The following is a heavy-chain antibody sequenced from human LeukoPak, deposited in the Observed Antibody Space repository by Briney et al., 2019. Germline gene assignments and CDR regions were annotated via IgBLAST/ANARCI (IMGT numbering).Heavy chain of an antibody. J-gene: IGHJ3*02. CDR1: GYTFTRYV. V-gene: IGHV1-18*01. D-gene: IGHD1-26*01. Sequence: ASVKVFCKASGYTFTRYVISWVRQAPGQGLEWMGWISAYNGNKNYAQKLQGRVTMTTDTSTSTAYMELRSLRSDDTAVYYCARRIVGGRAFDIWGQGTMVTVSS. CDR2: ISAYNGNK. CDR3: ARRIVGGRAFDI.